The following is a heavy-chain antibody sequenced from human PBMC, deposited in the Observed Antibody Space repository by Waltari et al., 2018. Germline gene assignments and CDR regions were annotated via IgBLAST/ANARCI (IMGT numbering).Heavy chain of an antibody. CDR3: ARDKFGDTYYFDY. D-gene: IGHD3-16*01. CDR1: GFTVSSNY. Sequence: EVQLVETGGGLIQPGGSLRLSCAASGFTVSSNYMSWVRQAPGKGLEWVSVIYSGGSTSYADSVKGRFTISRDNSKNTLYLQMNSLRAEDTAVYYCARDKFGDTYYFDYWGQGTMVTVSS. J-gene: IGHJ4*03. V-gene: IGHV3-53*02. CDR2: IYSGGST.